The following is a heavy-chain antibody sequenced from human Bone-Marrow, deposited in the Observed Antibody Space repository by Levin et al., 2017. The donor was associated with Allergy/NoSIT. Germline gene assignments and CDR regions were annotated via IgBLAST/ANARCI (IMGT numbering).Heavy chain of an antibody. CDR3: ARDPCHDSSGCLTIFDY. J-gene: IGHJ4*02. CDR2: IWYDGSNK. Sequence: GGSLRLSCAASGFTFSSYGMHWVRQAPGKGLEWVAVIWYDGSNKYYADSVKGRFTISRDNSKNTLYLQMNSLRAEDTAVYYCARDPCHDSSGCLTIFDYWGQGTLVTVSS. CDR1: GFTFSSYG. V-gene: IGHV3-33*01. D-gene: IGHD6-19*01.